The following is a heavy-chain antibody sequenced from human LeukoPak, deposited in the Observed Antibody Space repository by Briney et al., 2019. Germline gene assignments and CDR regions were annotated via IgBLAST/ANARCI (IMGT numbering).Heavy chain of an antibody. V-gene: IGHV4-31*03. D-gene: IGHD6-19*01. CDR1: GGSISSGGSY. CDR3: ARAGIAVAGTKYYYGMDV. CDR2: IYYSGST. J-gene: IGHJ6*02. Sequence: SETLSLTCTVSGGSISSGGSYWSWIRQHPGKGLEWIGYIYYSGSTYYNPSLKSRVTISVDTSKNQFSLKLSSVTAADTAVYYCARAGIAVAGTKYYYGMDVWGQGTTVTVSS.